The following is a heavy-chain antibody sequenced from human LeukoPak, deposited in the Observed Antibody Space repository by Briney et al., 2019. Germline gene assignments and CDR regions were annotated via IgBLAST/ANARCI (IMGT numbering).Heavy chain of an antibody. V-gene: IGHV3-23*01. CDR2: ISGSGGST. CDR3: AKGQGSGVADEDYYYYYMDV. Sequence: GGSLRLSCAASGFTFSSYSINWVRQAPGKGLECVSAISGSGGSTYYADSVKGRFTISRDNSKNTLYLQMNSLRAEDTAVYYCAKGQGSGVADEDYYYYYMDVWGKGTTVTISS. J-gene: IGHJ6*03. CDR1: GFTFSSYS. D-gene: IGHD6-19*01.